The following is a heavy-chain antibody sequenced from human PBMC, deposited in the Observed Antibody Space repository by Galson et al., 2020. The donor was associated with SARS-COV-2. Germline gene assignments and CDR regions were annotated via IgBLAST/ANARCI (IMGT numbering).Heavy chain of an antibody. Sequence: GGSLRLSCAASGFTFSNAWMSWVRQAPGKGLEWVGRIKSKTDGGTTDYAAPVKGRFTISRDDSKNTLYLQMNSLKTEDTAVYYCTTGRVYYYDSSGYYQYYYYGMDVWGQGTTVTVSS. J-gene: IGHJ6*02. D-gene: IGHD3-22*01. CDR1: GFTFSNAW. CDR2: IKSKTDGGTT. CDR3: TTGRVYYYDSSGYYQYYYYGMDV. V-gene: IGHV3-15*01.